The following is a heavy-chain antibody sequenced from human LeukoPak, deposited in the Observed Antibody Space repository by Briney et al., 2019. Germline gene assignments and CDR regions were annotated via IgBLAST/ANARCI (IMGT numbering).Heavy chain of an antibody. CDR2: ISGSGGST. J-gene: IGHJ6*03. V-gene: IGHV3-23*01. Sequence: GGSLRLSCAASGFTFSNYAMSWVRQAPGKGLEWVSAISGSGGSTYYADSVKGRFTISRDNSKNTLYLQMNSLRAEDTAVCYCAKDSSGYYHDSYYYYMDVWGKGTTVTVSS. CDR3: AKDSSGYYHDSYYYYMDV. D-gene: IGHD3-22*01. CDR1: GFTFSNYA.